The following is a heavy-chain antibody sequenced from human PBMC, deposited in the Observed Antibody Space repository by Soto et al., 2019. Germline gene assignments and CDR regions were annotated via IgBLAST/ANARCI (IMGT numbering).Heavy chain of an antibody. D-gene: IGHD1-26*01. CDR1: VYTFTSYG. CDR3: ARVVGALGHWFDP. J-gene: IGHJ5*02. CDR2: ISAYNGNT. Sequence: ASVEVCCKASVYTFTSYGISWVQQAPGQGLEWMGRISAYNGNTNYAQKLQGRVTMTTDTSTSTAYMELRSLRSDDTAVYYCARVVGALGHWFDPWGQGTLVTVSS. V-gene: IGHV1-18*01.